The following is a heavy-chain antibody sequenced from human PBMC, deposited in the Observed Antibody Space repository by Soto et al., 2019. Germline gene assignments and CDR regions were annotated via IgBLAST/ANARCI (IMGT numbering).Heavy chain of an antibody. Sequence: QVQLVQSVAEVKKPGASVKVSCKASGYSFTTYGISWVRQAPGQGLEWMGWISDYNGNTNYEKKFQGRVTMTTDTSTRTAYMELKSLRSDDTAVYYCAREGYYSGSGSYSPPRYYGMDVWGQGTTVTVS. CDR3: AREGYYSGSGSYSPPRYYGMDV. D-gene: IGHD3-10*01. J-gene: IGHJ6*02. CDR1: GYSFTTYG. CDR2: ISDYNGNT. V-gene: IGHV1-18*01.